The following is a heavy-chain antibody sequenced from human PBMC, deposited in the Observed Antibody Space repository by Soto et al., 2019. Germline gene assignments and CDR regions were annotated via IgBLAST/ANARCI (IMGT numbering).Heavy chain of an antibody. Sequence: SETLSLTCTVSGGSISSYYWSWIRQPPGKGLEWIGYIYYSGSTNYNPSLKSRVTKSVDTSKNQFSLKLSSVTAADTAVYYCARVDNSSGYLYYFDYWGQGTLVTVSS. CDR3: ARVDNSSGYLYYFDY. V-gene: IGHV4-59*01. CDR1: GGSISSYY. D-gene: IGHD3-22*01. J-gene: IGHJ4*02. CDR2: IYYSGST.